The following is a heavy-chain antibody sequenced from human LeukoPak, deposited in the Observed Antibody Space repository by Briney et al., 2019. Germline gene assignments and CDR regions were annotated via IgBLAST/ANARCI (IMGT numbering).Heavy chain of an antibody. D-gene: IGHD6-13*01. J-gene: IGHJ4*02. CDR1: GGSIGSYY. CDR3: ARGRGSSSWYGGGDFDY. Sequence: SETLSLTCTVSGGSIGSYYWSWIRQPPGKGLEWIGYIYYSGSTNYNPSLKSRVTISVDTSKNQFSLKLSSVTAADTAGYYCARGRGSSSWYGGGDFDYWGQGTLVTVSS. V-gene: IGHV4-59*01. CDR2: IYYSGST.